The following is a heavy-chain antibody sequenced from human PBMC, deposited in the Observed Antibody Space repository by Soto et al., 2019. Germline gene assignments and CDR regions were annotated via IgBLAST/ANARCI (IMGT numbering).Heavy chain of an antibody. CDR3: AHRRHDYIWGSYRLNTPPSYWYFDL. D-gene: IGHD3-16*02. Sequence: QITLKESGPTLVKPTQTLTLTCTFSGFSLSTSGVGVGWIRQPPGKALEWLALIYWDDDKRYSPSLKSRLTLTKDTSKYQVVLTMTNMDPVDTATYYCAHRRHDYIWGSYRLNTPPSYWYFDLWGRGTLVTVSS. CDR1: GFSLSTSGVG. J-gene: IGHJ2*01. CDR2: IYWDDDK. V-gene: IGHV2-5*02.